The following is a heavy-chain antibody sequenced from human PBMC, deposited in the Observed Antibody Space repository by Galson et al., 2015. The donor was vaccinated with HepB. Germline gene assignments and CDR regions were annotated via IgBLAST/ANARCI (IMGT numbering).Heavy chain of an antibody. CDR1: GGTFSHSA. Sequence: SVKVSCKASGGTFSHSAISWVRQAPGQGLEWMGGIIPVFVTANSAQKFQGRVAIFADESTSTVYMELSSLRSDDSAVYYCARDSGNYKLNYVVNWFDTWGKGTLVTASS. J-gene: IGHJ5*02. D-gene: IGHD1-7*01. CDR2: IIPVFVTA. V-gene: IGHV1-69*13. CDR3: ARDSGNYKLNYVVNWFDT.